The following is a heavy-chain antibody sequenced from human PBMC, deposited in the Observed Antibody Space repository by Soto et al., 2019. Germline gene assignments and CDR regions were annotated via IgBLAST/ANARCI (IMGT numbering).Heavy chain of an antibody. Sequence: PSQTLSLTCAISVDSVADNSAAWNWIRQSPSRGLEWLGRTYYRSKWYNDYAVSVKSRITVTQDTSKNQFSLHLNSVTPEDTAVYYCARAFKYYLSSDSYLEYGGQGALVTVS. CDR3: ARAFKYYLSSDSYLEY. J-gene: IGHJ4*02. CDR2: TYYRSKWYN. CDR1: VDSVADNSAA. V-gene: IGHV6-1*01. D-gene: IGHD3-16*01.